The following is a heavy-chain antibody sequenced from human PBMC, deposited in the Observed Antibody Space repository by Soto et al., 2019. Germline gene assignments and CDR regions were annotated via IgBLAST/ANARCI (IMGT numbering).Heavy chain of an antibody. V-gene: IGHV1-69*01. J-gene: IGHJ6*02. CDR1: GSTFSSYA. Sequence: QVPRVQSGAEVKKHGSSVTFSGKASGSTFSSYAISWVQQAPGQGLEWMGGIIPSSGTANYEQKFQGRVTITADDSTRKAYMERSSLRSEDTAVYYCATSQGSRTSLESHYNYYYGMDVWGQGTTVTVSS. CDR2: IIPSSGTA. CDR3: ATSQGSRTSLESHYNYYYGMDV. D-gene: IGHD2-2*01.